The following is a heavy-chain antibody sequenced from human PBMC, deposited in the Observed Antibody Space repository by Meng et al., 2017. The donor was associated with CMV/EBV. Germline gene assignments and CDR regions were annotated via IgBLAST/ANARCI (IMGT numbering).Heavy chain of an antibody. Sequence: GESLKISCKGSGYSFTSYWIGWVRQMPGKGLEWMGIIYPGDSDTRYSPFFQGQVTISVGKYISTTYLQWSTLKASDTAMYYCARPWSGYDYYFDYWGQGTLVTVSS. CDR2: IYPGDSDT. CDR3: ARPWSGYDYYFDY. CDR1: GYSFTSYW. D-gene: IGHD5-12*01. V-gene: IGHV5-51*01. J-gene: IGHJ4*02.